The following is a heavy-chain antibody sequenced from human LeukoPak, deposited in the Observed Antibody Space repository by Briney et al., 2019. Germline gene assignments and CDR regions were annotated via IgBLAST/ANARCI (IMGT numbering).Heavy chain of an antibody. V-gene: IGHV4-59*02. CDR3: ARGAYGDPTSFDY. CDR2: IYYSGST. CDR1: GGSANNYY. J-gene: IGHJ4*02. D-gene: IGHD4-17*01. Sequence: SETLSLTCTVSGGSANNYYWSWIRQPPGKGLEWIGYIYYSGSTNYNPSLKSRVTISVDTSKNQFSLKLSSVTAADTAVYYCARGAYGDPTSFDYWGQGTLVTVSS.